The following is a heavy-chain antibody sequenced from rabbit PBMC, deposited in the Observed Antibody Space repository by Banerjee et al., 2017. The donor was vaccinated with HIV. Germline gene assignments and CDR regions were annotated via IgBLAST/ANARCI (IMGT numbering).Heavy chain of an antibody. CDR3: ARESRSGSIGYDL. D-gene: IGHD1-1*01. CDR2: TWTGNSGK. J-gene: IGHJ4*01. Sequence: QEQLVESGGDLVKPGTSLTLTCTASGIDFSSAYYMCWVRQAPGKGLEWIACTWTGNSGKWYASWVNGRFTISKASSTTVTLQMTSLTVADTATYFCARESRSGSIGYDLWGQGTLVTVS. V-gene: IGHV1S45*01. CDR1: GIDFSSAYY.